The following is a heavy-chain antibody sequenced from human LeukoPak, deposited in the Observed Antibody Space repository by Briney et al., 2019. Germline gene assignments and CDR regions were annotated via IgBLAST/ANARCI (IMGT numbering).Heavy chain of an antibody. D-gene: IGHD6-13*01. CDR3: AKDRTAAGTNFDY. CDR2: IRYDGSNK. V-gene: IGHV3-30*02. J-gene: IGHJ4*02. Sequence: PGGSLRLSCAASGFTFSSSGMHWVRQAPGKGLEWVAFIRYDGSNKYYADSVKGRFTISRDNSKNTLYLQMNSLRAEDTAVYYCAKDRTAAGTNFDYWGQGTLVTVSS. CDR1: GFTFSSSG.